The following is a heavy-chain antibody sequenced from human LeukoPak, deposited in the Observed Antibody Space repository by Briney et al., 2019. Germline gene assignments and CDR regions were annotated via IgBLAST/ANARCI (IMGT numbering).Heavy chain of an antibody. CDR1: GFIFSNYW. D-gene: IGHD3-16*01. Sequence: GGSLRLSCAASGFIFSNYWMSWVRQAPGKGLEWVANIKQDGSEKYYGDSVKGRFTISRDNAKNSLYLQMNSLGAGDTALYYCARLGGETTRFDSWGQGTLVTVSS. CDR2: IKQDGSEK. J-gene: IGHJ4*02. V-gene: IGHV3-7*01. CDR3: ARLGGETTRFDS.